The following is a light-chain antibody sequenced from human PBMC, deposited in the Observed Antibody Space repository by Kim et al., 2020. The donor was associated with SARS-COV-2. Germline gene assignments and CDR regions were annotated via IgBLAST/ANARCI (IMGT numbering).Light chain of an antibody. CDR3: QQYGSSPT. Sequence: WSPGDRASLSCRASQSVSSSYLAWYQQKPGQAPRLLIYGASSRATGIPDRFSGSGSGTDFTLTISRLEPEDFAVYYCQQYGSSPTFGGGTKVDIK. CDR2: GAS. V-gene: IGKV3-20*01. J-gene: IGKJ4*01. CDR1: QSVSSSY.